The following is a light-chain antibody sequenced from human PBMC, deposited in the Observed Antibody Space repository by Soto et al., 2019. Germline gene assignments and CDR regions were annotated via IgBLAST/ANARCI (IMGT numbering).Light chain of an antibody. J-gene: IGKJ5*01. CDR3: QQYNNWLIT. Sequence: EIVMTQSPATLSVSPGERATLSCRASQSVSSNLAWYQQKPGQAPRLLIYGASTRATGIPVRFSGSGSGTEFTLTISSLQSEDFAVYYCQQYNNWLITFGQGTRLGIK. CDR1: QSVSSN. V-gene: IGKV3-15*01. CDR2: GAS.